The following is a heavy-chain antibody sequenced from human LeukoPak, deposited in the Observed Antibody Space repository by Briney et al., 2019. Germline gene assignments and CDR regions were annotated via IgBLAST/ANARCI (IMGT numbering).Heavy chain of an antibody. Sequence: GGSLRLSCAASGFTFSSYWMHWVRQAPGKGLVWVSRINSDGSSTSYADSVKGRFTISRDNAKNTLYLQMNSLRAEDTAVYYCARINWGAAAGTRLSYFDYWGQGTLVTVSS. CDR2: INSDGSST. J-gene: IGHJ4*02. CDR3: ARINWGAAAGTRLSYFDY. D-gene: IGHD6-13*01. CDR1: GFTFSSYW. V-gene: IGHV3-74*01.